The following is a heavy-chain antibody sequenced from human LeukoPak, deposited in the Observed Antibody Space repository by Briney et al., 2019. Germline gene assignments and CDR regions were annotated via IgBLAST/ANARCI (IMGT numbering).Heavy chain of an antibody. D-gene: IGHD2-15*01. V-gene: IGHV3-7*01. CDR2: IKQDGSEK. CDR1: GFTFSSYW. J-gene: IGHJ4*02. Sequence: GGSLRLSCAASGFTFSSYWMSWVRQAPGKGLEWVANIKQDGSEKYYVDSVKGRFTISRDNAKNSLYLQMNSLRAEDTAVYYCARDWAYCSGGSCYSNYWGQGTLVTVFS. CDR3: ARDWAYCSGGSCYSNY.